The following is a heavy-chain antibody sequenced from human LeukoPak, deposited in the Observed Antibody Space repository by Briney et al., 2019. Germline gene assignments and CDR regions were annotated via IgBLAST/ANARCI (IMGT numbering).Heavy chain of an antibody. V-gene: IGHV3-23*01. CDR3: ARRRGHSYGELDH. CDR1: GFTFNNYA. J-gene: IGHJ4*02. Sequence: RGGSLRLSCAASGFTFNNYAMTWVRQAPGKGLEWVSAVTSSGESTNYADSVKGRLTISRDNSNNAVFLQMNSLRAEDTAIYYCARRRGHSYGELDHWGQGTLVTVSS. CDR2: VTSSGEST. D-gene: IGHD5-18*01.